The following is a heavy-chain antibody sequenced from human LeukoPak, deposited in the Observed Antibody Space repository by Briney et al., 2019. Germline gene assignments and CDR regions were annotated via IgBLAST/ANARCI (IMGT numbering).Heavy chain of an antibody. V-gene: IGHV4-34*01. J-gene: IGHJ4*02. CDR2: INHSGST. D-gene: IGHD6-13*01. CDR3: ARGRSSSWYVPLDY. CDR1: GGSFSVYY. Sequence: PSETLSLTCAVYGGSFSVYYWSWIRQPPGKGLEWIGEINHSGSTNYNPSLKSRVTISVDTSKNQFSLKLSSVTAADTAVYYCARGRSSSWYVPLDYWGQGTLVTVSS.